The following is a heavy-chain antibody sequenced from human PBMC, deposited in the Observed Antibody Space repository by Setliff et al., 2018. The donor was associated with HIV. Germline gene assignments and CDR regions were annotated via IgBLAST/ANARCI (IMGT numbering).Heavy chain of an antibody. CDR2: IYPGDSDS. D-gene: IGHD3-9*01. V-gene: IGHV5-51*01. CDR1: GYTFSKYW. J-gene: IGHJ4*02. CDR3: VRQGGNKDWRIVDY. Sequence: PGESLKISCEGAGYTFSKYWIGWVRQMPGKGLEWMGIIYPGDSDSRYNPSFEGQVAMAVDKSMNAAYLQWTSLKASDTAIYDCVRQGGNKDWRIVDYWGQGRPVRVSS.